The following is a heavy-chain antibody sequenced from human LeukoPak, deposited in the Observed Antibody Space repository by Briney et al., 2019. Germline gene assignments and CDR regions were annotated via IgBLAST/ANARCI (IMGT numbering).Heavy chain of an antibody. V-gene: IGHV3-7*02. CDR1: GFTFSRYW. CDR2: IKEDGTVK. J-gene: IGHJ4*02. Sequence: PSGGSLRLSCAASGFTFSRYWMSWVRQAPGKGLEWVANIKEDGTVKYYVESVKGRFTISRDNAKNSLYLQMNSLRAEDTAVYYCAASITMFDYWGQGTLVTVSS. D-gene: IGHD3-10*01. CDR3: AASITMFDY.